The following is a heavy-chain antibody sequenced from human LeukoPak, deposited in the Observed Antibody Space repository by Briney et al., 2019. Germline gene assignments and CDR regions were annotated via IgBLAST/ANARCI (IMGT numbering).Heavy chain of an antibody. D-gene: IGHD3-22*01. V-gene: IGHV3-30*09. CDR3: ASNFYGVGGYYYRTPVQY. J-gene: IGHJ4*02. Sequence: LXLSXAAXRFTFXTFSDYVMHWARQAXGKGLEWVAAVSYDGGSEYYADSVKGRFAVSRDNSKNTLYLQMRSLRPEDTAVYYCASNFYGVGGYYYRTPVQYWGQGTPVTVSS. CDR2: VSYDGGSE. CDR1: RFTFXTFSDYV.